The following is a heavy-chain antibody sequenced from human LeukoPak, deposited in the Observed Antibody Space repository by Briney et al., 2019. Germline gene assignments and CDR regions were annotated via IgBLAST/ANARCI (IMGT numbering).Heavy chain of an antibody. CDR2: ISSSGSTI. D-gene: IGHD1-1*01. Sequence: GGSLRLSCAASGFTFSSYEMNRVRQAPGKGLEWVSYISSSGSTIYYADSVKGRFTISRDNAKNSLYLQMNSLRAEDTAVYYCARDSNYRLFDYWGQGTLVTVSS. CDR1: GFTFSSYE. CDR3: ARDSNYRLFDY. V-gene: IGHV3-48*03. J-gene: IGHJ4*02.